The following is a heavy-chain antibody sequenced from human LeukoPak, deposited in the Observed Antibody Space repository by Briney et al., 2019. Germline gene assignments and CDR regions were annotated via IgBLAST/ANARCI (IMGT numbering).Heavy chain of an antibody. CDR3: ASGAYGSGSYYYYGMDV. V-gene: IGHV3-48*02. J-gene: IGHJ6*02. Sequence: GGSLRLSCAASGFTFNSYSMNRVRQAPGKGLEWVSYISSSSSTIYYADSVKGRFTISRDNAKNSLYLQMNSLRDEDTAVYYCASGAYGSGSYYYYGMDVWGQGTTVTVSS. CDR1: GFTFNSYS. CDR2: ISSSSSTI. D-gene: IGHD3-10*01.